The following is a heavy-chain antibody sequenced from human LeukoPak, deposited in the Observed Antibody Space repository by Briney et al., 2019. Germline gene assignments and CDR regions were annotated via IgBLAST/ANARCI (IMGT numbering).Heavy chain of an antibody. CDR2: IYSGGST. CDR1: GFTVSSNY. Sequence: GGSLRLSCAASGFTVSSNYMSWVRQAPGKGLEWVSVIYSGGSTYYADSVKGRFTISRDNSKNTLYLQMNSLRAEDTAVYYCARIRYQLPDYYFDYWGQGTLVTVSS. D-gene: IGHD2-2*01. CDR3: ARIRYQLPDYYFDY. V-gene: IGHV3-53*01. J-gene: IGHJ4*02.